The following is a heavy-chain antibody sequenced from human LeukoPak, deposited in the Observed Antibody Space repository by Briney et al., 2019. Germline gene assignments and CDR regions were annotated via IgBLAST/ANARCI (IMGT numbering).Heavy chain of an antibody. Sequence: ASVKVSCKTSGYTFTNYGITWVRQAPGQGLEWMGWVSAYGDNTNYVQKIQGRVTMTTDTSTSTAYIELRSLRSDDTAVYYCARDCIGCHGFDYWGQGTLVTVSS. CDR2: VSAYGDNT. D-gene: IGHD2-15*01. V-gene: IGHV1-18*01. CDR1: GYTFTNYG. J-gene: IGHJ4*02. CDR3: ARDCIGCHGFDY.